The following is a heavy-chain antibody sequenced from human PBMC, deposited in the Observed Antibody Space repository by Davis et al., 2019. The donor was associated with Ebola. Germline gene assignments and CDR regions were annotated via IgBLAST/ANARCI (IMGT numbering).Heavy chain of an antibody. CDR2: ISPSTNSI. D-gene: IGHD2-21*01. CDR3: AKVAGWFDP. V-gene: IGHV3-48*04. CDR1: GFIFSSYS. Sequence: GGSLRLSCAASGFIFSSYSMNWVRQAPGKGLEWVSFISPSTNSINYADSVKGRFTISRDNAKNSLYLQMNSLRAEDTAVYYCAKVAGWFDPWGQGTLVTVSS. J-gene: IGHJ5*02.